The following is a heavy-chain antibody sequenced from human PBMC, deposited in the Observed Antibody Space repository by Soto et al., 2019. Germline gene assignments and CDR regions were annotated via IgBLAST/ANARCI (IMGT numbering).Heavy chain of an antibody. D-gene: IGHD3-3*01. V-gene: IGHV3-33*01. J-gene: IGHJ5*02. CDR1: GFTFSSYG. Sequence: QVQLVESGGGVVQPGRSLRLSCAASGFTFSSYGMHWVRQAPGKGLEWVAVIWYDGSNKYYADSVKGRFTISRDNSKNTLYLQMNSLRAEDTAVYYCARDPYYDFWSGYYSSWFDPWGQGTLVTVSS. CDR2: IWYDGSNK. CDR3: ARDPYYDFWSGYYSSWFDP.